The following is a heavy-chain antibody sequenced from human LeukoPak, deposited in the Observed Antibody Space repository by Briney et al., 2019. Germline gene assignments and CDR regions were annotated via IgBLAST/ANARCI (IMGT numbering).Heavy chain of an antibody. J-gene: IGHJ5*02. V-gene: IGHV4-38-2*01. CDR1: GYSISSGYY. Sequence: PSETLSLTCAVSGYSISSGYYWGWIRQPPGKGLEWIGSIYHSGSTCYNPSLKRRVTISVDTSKNQFSLKLNSVTAADTAVYYCARQGGSYYGNWFDPWGQGTLVTVSS. D-gene: IGHD1-26*01. CDR2: IYHSGST. CDR3: ARQGGSYYGNWFDP.